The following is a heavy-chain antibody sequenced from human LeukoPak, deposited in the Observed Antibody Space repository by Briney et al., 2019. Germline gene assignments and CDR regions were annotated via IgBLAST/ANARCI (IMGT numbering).Heavy chain of an antibody. V-gene: IGHV3-23*01. J-gene: IGHJ2*01. Sequence: GGSLRLSCAASGFTFSSYSMNWVRQAPGKGLEWVSAISGSGGSTYYADSVRGRFSISRDISKNALYLQMNNLGPEDTALYYCVRGLSGVSSWYFDLWGRGTLVSVS. CDR3: VRGLSGVSSWYFDL. CDR1: GFTFSSYS. CDR2: ISGSGGST. D-gene: IGHD7-27*01.